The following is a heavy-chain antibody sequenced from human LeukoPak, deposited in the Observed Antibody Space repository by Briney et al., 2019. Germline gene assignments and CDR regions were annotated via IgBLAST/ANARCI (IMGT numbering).Heavy chain of an antibody. CDR3: ARERKDGYLGWYFDL. D-gene: IGHD5-24*01. CDR1: GGSISSSSYY. J-gene: IGHJ2*01. Sequence: SETLSLTCTVSGGSISSSSYYWGWIRQPPGKGLEWIGSIYYSGSTYYNPSLKSRVTISVDTSKNQFSLKLSSVTAADTAVYYCARERKDGYLGWYFDLWGRGTLVTVSS. V-gene: IGHV4-39*07. CDR2: IYYSGST.